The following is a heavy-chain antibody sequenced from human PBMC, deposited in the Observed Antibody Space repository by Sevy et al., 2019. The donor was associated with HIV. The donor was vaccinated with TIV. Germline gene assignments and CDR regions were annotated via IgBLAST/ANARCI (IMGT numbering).Heavy chain of an antibody. D-gene: IGHD5-12*01. Sequence: GGSLRLSCTASGFTFSSAWMSWVRQAPGKGLEWVGRIKSEFDGGAIDYGAPVKGRFTISREESKNTGYLQMNSLKTEDTAVYYCITDPAYRGYDEEVINYYFYGMDVWGQGTTVTVSS. CDR2: IKSEFDGGAI. J-gene: IGHJ6*02. CDR1: GFTFSSAW. V-gene: IGHV3-15*01. CDR3: ITDPAYRGYDEEVINYYFYGMDV.